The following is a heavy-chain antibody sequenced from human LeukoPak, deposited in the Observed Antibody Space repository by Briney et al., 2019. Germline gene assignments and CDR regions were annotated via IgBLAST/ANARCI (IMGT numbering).Heavy chain of an antibody. Sequence: SETLSLTCTVSGGSISSSSYYWGWIRQPPGKGLEWIGSIYYSGSTYYNPSLKSRVTISVDTSKNQFSLKLSSVTAADTAVYYCARGDWGLVDYWGQGTLVTVSS. CDR2: IYYSGST. CDR1: GGSISSSSYY. J-gene: IGHJ4*02. V-gene: IGHV4-39*07. CDR3: ARGDWGLVDY. D-gene: IGHD3-16*01.